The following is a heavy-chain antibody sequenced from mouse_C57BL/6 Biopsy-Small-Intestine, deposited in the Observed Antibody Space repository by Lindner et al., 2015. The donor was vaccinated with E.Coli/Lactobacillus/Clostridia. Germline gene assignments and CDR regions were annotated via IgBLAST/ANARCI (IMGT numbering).Heavy chain of an antibody. Sequence: VQLQESGPELVKPGGSVKISCKATGYSFTNYFMNWVMQSHGKSLEWIGEINPSTGGTTYNQKFKAKATLTVDKSSSTAYMQLKSLTSEDSAVYYCARGEGIYSYSWYLDVWGAGTTVTVSS. V-gene: IGHV1-42*01. J-gene: IGHJ1*01. CDR2: INPSTGGT. D-gene: IGHD2-12*01. CDR3: ARGEGIYSYSWYLDV. CDR1: GYSFTNYF.